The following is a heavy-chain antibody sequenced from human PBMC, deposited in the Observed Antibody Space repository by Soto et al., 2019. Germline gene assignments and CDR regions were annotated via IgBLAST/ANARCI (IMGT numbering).Heavy chain of an antibody. J-gene: IGHJ4*02. CDR2: ISAHNGNT. CDR1: GYTFTSYG. CDR3: ARGRYGDY. Sequence: QVHLVQSGAEVKKPGASVKVSCKASGYTFTSYGITWVRQAPGQGLEWMGWISAHNGNTDYAQKLPGSVIVTRDTSTSTAYMELRSLRSDDTAVYYCARGRYGDYWGQGALVTVSS. D-gene: IGHD1-1*01. V-gene: IGHV1-18*01.